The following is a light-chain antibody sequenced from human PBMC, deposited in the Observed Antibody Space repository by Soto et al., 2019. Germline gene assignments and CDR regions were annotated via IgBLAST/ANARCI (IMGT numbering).Light chain of an antibody. CDR3: SSYTSSSTV. Sequence: QSALTQPASVSGSPGQSITISCTGTSSDVGGYNSVSWYQHHPGKAPKLMIYDVSTRSSGVSNRFSGSKSGNTASLTISGLQAGDEADYYCSSYTSSSTVFGGGTKLTVL. CDR1: SSDVGGYNS. CDR2: DVS. J-gene: IGLJ2*01. V-gene: IGLV2-14*03.